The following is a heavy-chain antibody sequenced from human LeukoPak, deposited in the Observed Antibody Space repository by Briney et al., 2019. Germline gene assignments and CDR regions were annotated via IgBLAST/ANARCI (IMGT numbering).Heavy chain of an antibody. V-gene: IGHV1-2*02. CDR2: INPNSGGT. CDR3: ATQPLELVEGYFDY. CDR1: GYTFTGYY. Sequence: GASVKVSCKASGYTFTGYYMHWVRQAPGQGLEWMGWINPNSGGTNYAQKFQGGVTMTRDTSISTAYMELSRLRSDDTAVYYCATQPLELVEGYFDYWGQGTLVTVSS. D-gene: IGHD1-26*01. J-gene: IGHJ4*02.